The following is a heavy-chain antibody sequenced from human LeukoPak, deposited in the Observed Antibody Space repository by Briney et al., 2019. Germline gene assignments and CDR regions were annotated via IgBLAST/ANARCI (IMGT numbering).Heavy chain of an antibody. CDR3: ARVGDWNDLVY. CDR1: GGSLNNFY. V-gene: IGHV4-59*12. D-gene: IGHD1-1*01. CDR2: IFYSRTT. J-gene: IGHJ4*02. Sequence: SETLSLTCSVSGGSLNNFYWSWIRQPPGKGLEWIGYIFYSRTTNYNPSLKGRVTMSVDTSKNQFSLRLKSVTAADTAVYYCARVGDWNDLVYWGQGNLVTVSS.